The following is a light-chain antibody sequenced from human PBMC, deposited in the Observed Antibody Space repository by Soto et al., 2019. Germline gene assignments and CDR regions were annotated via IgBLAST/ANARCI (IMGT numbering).Light chain of an antibody. CDR2: DAS. CDR3: QQRSNWLFT. Sequence: EIVLTQSPATLSLSPGERATLSCRASQGVGSYLAWYQQQPGQAPRLLIYDASNRATGIPARFSGSGSGTDFTLTISSLEPEDFAVYYCQQRSNWLFTFGPGTKVDIK. J-gene: IGKJ3*01. CDR1: QGVGSY. V-gene: IGKV3-11*01.